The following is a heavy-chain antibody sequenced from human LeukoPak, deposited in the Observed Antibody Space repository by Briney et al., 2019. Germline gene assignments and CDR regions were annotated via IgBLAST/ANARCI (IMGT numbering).Heavy chain of an antibody. Sequence: ASVKVSCKASGYTFTSYGISWVRQAPGQGLEWMGWISAYNGNTNYAQKLQGRVTMTTDTSTSTAYMELRSLRSDDTAVYYCARTLYSSSSGGWFDPWGQETLVTVSS. CDR2: ISAYNGNT. J-gene: IGHJ5*02. D-gene: IGHD6-6*01. CDR3: ARTLYSSSSGGWFDP. CDR1: GYTFTSYG. V-gene: IGHV1-18*01.